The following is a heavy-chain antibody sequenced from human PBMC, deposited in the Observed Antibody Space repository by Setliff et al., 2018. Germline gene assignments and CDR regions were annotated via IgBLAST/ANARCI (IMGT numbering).Heavy chain of an antibody. CDR1: GGSISRGSYD. CDR2: IYTSGST. CDR3: ARVDNFWSGPIDY. D-gene: IGHD3-3*01. J-gene: IGHJ4*02. Sequence: PSETLSLTCTVSGGSISRGSYDWSWIRQPAGKGLEWIGRIYTSGSTNYNPSLKSRVTISVDTSKNQFSLKLSSVTAADTAVYYCARVDNFWSGPIDYWGQGTLVTVSS. V-gene: IGHV4-61*02.